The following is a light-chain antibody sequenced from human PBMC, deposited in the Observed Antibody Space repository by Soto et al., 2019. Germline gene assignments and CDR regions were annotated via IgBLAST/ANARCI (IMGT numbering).Light chain of an antibody. V-gene: IGKV1-6*01. CDR1: RDIGND. CDR2: AAS. CDR3: LQHFNFSWT. J-gene: IGKJ1*01. Sequence: AIQMTQSPSSLSASVGDRVTITCRASRDIGNDLGWYKQKPGKAPKHLIFAASNLQSGVPSRFSGGGSGTDFTLTISSLQADDFATYYCLQHFNFSWTFGQGTKVE.